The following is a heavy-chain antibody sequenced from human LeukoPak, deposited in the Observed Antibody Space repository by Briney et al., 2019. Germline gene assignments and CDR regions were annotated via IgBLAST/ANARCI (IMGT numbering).Heavy chain of an antibody. CDR3: ARSTGSSALRT. CDR1: GASMNSHY. CDR2: IFYSGTA. V-gene: IGHV4-59*11. D-gene: IGHD3-10*01. J-gene: IGHJ4*02. Sequence: SEILSLTCIVSGASMNSHYWSWIRQPPGKGLEWIGNIFYSGTAKYKPSLKSRVRISLDRSKNQFSLRLNSVTAADTAIYFCARSTGSSALRTWGQGTLVTVSP.